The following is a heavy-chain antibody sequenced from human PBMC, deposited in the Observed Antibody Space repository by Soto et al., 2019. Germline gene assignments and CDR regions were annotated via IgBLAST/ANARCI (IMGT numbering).Heavy chain of an antibody. CDR1: GFTFRTYG. J-gene: IGHJ6*02. CDR2: ISNTGINK. D-gene: IGHD6-6*01. Sequence: QVQLVESGVGVVQPGRSLRLSCAASGFTFRTYGMHWVRQAPGKGLEWLAVISNTGINKYYADSVKGRFTISRDNSRDTLFLQMNSLRGEDTAIYYCAKVIRADSTSSNFYYYSGLDVWGQGTTVTVSS. V-gene: IGHV3-30*18. CDR3: AKVIRADSTSSNFYYYSGLDV.